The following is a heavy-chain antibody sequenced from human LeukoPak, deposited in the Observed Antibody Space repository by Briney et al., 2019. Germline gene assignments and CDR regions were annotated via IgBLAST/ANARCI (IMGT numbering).Heavy chain of an antibody. J-gene: IGHJ4*02. CDR1: GYSFTSYW. CDR3: ASLSDRSEYYLGY. Sequence: PGESLKISCKGSGYSFTSYWIGWVRQMPGKGLEWMGIIYPGDSDTRYNPSFQGQVTISADKSISTAYLQWSSLRASDTAMYYCASLSDRSEYYLGYWGQGTLVTVSS. CDR2: IYPGDSDT. V-gene: IGHV5-51*01. D-gene: IGHD3-22*01.